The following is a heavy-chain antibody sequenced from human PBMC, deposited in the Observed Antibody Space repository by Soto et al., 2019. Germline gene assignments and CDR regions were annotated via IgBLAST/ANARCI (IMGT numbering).Heavy chain of an antibody. D-gene: IGHD1-26*01. Sequence: QVQLVQSGAEVEKPGASVKVSCKASGYTFTSYGISWVRQAPGQGLEWMGWISANTGNTNFAQKLQGRVTMTTDTSTSTAYMELWSVRSDDTAVYYCARDGRYSGSYGGYYFDYWGQGTLVTVSS. CDR1: GYTFTSYG. CDR3: ARDGRYSGSYGGYYFDY. V-gene: IGHV1-18*01. J-gene: IGHJ4*02. CDR2: ISANTGNT.